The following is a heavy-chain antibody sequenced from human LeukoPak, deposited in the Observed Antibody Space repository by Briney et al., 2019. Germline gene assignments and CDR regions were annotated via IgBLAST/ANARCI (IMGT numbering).Heavy chain of an antibody. D-gene: IGHD3-10*01. CDR1: GYTFTGYY. CDR2: INSNTGGT. J-gene: IGHJ4*02. CDR3: ARRIWFGEPQFDY. V-gene: IGHV1-2*02. Sequence: ASVKVSCKASGYTFTGYYIHWVRQAPGQGLEWMGWINSNTGGTDYAQNFQGRVTMTRDTSINTAYMELSSLKSDDTAVYYCARRIWFGEPQFDYWGQGTLSPSPQ.